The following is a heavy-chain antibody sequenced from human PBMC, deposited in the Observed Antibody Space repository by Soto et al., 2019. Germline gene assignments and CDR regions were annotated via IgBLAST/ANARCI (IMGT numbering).Heavy chain of an antibody. D-gene: IGHD2-2*01. V-gene: IGHV1-69*13. CDR1: GGTFGSYA. J-gene: IGHJ6*02. CDR3: ARYCSSTTCRKYHYYGMDV. Sequence: ASVKVSRKPSGGTFGSYAISWVRQAPGQGLEWMGGIIPFFGSPNYAQKFQGRVTITADESTSTAYMELTSLRSEDTAVYYCARYCSSTTCRKYHYYGMDVWGQGTTVTVSS. CDR2: IIPFFGSP.